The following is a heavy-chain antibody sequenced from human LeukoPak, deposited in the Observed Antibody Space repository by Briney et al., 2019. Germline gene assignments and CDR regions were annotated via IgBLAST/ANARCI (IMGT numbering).Heavy chain of an antibody. D-gene: IGHD3-16*01. V-gene: IGHV4-34*01. CDR3: ARLAYGLTSFDY. Sequence: PSETLSLTCAVYGGSFSGYYWSWIRQPPGKGLEWIGEINHSGSTNYNPSLKSRVTISVDTSKNQFSLKLSSVTAADTAVYYCARLAYGLTSFDYWGQGTLVTVSS. J-gene: IGHJ4*02. CDR2: INHSGST. CDR1: GGSFSGYY.